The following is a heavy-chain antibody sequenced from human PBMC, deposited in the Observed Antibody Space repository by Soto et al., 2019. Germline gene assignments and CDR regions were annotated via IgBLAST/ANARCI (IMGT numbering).Heavy chain of an antibody. CDR3: ARGSNWGRIYWLES. Sequence: EVQLVETGGGLIQPGGSLRLSCVVSGFTVSSNYMSWVRQAPGKGLEWVSIIYTGGSTFYADSVQGRFTFSRDSSKNTLYLQMNSLRAEDTAVYYCARGSNWGRIYWLESWGQGTLVTVSS. V-gene: IGHV3-53*02. J-gene: IGHJ4*02. D-gene: IGHD7-27*01. CDR1: GFTVSSNY. CDR2: IYTGGST.